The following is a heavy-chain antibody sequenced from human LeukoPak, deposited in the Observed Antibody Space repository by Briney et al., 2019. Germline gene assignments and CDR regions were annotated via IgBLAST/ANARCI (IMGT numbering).Heavy chain of an antibody. Sequence: KPSETLSLTCAVYGGSFSGYYWSWIRQPPGKGLEWIGEINHSGSTNYNPSLKSRVTISVDTSKNQFSLKLSSVTAADTAVYYCARLNSREIFQNFDYWGQGTLVTVSS. CDR2: INHSGST. D-gene: IGHD6-13*01. V-gene: IGHV4-34*01. CDR3: ARLNSREIFQNFDY. CDR1: GGSFSGYY. J-gene: IGHJ4*02.